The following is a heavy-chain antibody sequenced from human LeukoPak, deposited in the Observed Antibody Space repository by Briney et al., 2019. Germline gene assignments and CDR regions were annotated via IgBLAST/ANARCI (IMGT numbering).Heavy chain of an antibody. V-gene: IGHV3-53*01. D-gene: IGHD4-11*01. Sequence: HPGGSLRLSCAASGITVSSYYMSCVRQAPGKGLEWVSVIYGGGGTYYADSAKGRFAISRDNSKNTLYLQISSLRAEDTAIYYCTRHQYDAFEIWGQGTMVTVSS. CDR2: IYGGGGT. J-gene: IGHJ3*02. CDR1: GITVSSYY. CDR3: TRHQYDAFEI.